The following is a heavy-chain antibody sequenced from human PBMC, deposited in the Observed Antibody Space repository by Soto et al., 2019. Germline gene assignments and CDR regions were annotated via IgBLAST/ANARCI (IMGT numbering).Heavy chain of an antibody. CDR3: AVKGWVWDSSGLPPY. CDR1: GYTFTGYY. Sequence: QVPLVQSGAEVKKPGASVKVSCKASGYTFTGYYMHWVRQAPGQGLEWMGWINPNSGGTNYAQKFQGRVTMTRDTSISTAYMELSRLRSDDTAVYYCAVKGWVWDSSGLPPYWGQGTLVTVSS. V-gene: IGHV1-2*02. CDR2: INPNSGGT. J-gene: IGHJ4*02. D-gene: IGHD3-22*01.